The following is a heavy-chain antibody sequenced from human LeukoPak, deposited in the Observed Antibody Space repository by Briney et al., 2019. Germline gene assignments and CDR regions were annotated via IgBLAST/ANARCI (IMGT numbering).Heavy chain of an antibody. CDR1: GGSISSNTYY. CDR3: ARDGSYGGNSDAFDI. D-gene: IGHD4-23*01. Sequence: SETLSLTCTVSGGSISSNTYYWGWIRQPPGKGLEWIGSIYYSGSTYYNPSLKSRVTISVDTSKNQFSLKLSSVTAADTAVYYCARDGSYGGNSDAFDIWGQGTMVTVSS. CDR2: IYYSGST. V-gene: IGHV4-39*07. J-gene: IGHJ3*02.